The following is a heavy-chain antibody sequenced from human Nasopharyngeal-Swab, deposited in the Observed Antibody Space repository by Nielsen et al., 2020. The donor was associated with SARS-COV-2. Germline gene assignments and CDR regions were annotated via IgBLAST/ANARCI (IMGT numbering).Heavy chain of an antibody. J-gene: IGHJ4*02. V-gene: IGHV4-59*01. CDR1: DGSISSYY. CDR3: AREIGVAGPTFDY. CDR2: IYYSGST. Sequence: SETLSLTCTVSDGSISSYYWTWIRQPPGKGLEWIGYIYYSGSTKYNPSVKSRVTISVDTSKNQFSLRLRSVTAADTAVYYCAREIGVAGPTFDYWGQGTLVTVSS. D-gene: IGHD6-13*01.